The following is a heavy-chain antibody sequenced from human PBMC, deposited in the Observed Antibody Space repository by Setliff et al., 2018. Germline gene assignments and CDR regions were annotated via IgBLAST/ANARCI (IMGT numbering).Heavy chain of an antibody. V-gene: IGHV4-59*01. Sequence: SETLSLTCSVSGGSISTYHWSWIRQPPEKGLEWIAYIHYSGSTNQNPSLKSRVTISVDTSKNQFSLKLSSVTAADTAVYYCARGSGTYASSSRVFHYWGQGTLVTVSS. CDR1: GGSISTYH. D-gene: IGHD6-6*01. CDR3: ARGSGTYASSSRVFHY. J-gene: IGHJ4*02. CDR2: IHYSGST.